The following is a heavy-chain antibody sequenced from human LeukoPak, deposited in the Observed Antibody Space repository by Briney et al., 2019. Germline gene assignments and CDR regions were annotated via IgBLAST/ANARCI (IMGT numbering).Heavy chain of an antibody. CDR2: IRYDGTNK. Sequence: GGSLRLSCAASGFTFSTYGIHWVRQAPGKGLEWVAFIRYDGTNKWYANSVKGRFTISRDNSKNMLYLQMNSLRAEDTAVYHCAKDRDYGDYPSAYYYYMDVWGKGTTVTVSS. D-gene: IGHD4-17*01. CDR1: GFTFSTYG. J-gene: IGHJ6*03. CDR3: AKDRDYGDYPSAYYYYMDV. V-gene: IGHV3-30*02.